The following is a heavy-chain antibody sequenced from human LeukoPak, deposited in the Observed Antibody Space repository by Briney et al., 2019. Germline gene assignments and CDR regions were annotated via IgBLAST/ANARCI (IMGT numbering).Heavy chain of an antibody. D-gene: IGHD3-16*02. CDR1: GGPFSGYY. CDR2: INHSGST. J-gene: IGHJ5*02. V-gene: IGHV4-34*01. Sequence: RASETLSLTCAVYGGPFSGYYWSWIRQPPGKGLEWIGEINHSGSTNYNPSLKSRVTISVDTSKNQFSLKLSSVTAADTAVYYCARGALYDYVWGSYRKTRGYNWFDPWGQGTLVTVSS. CDR3: ARGALYDYVWGSYRKTRGYNWFDP.